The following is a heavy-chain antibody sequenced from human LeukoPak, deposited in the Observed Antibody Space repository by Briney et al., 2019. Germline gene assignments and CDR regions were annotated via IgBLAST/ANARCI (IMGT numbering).Heavy chain of an antibody. CDR2: INPSGGST. J-gene: IGHJ4*02. CDR1: GYTFTSYY. Sequence: GASVKVSCKASGYTFTSYYMHWVRQAPGQGLEWMGIINPSGGSTSYAQKFQGRVTMTRDTSTSTVYMELSSLRSEDTAVYYCARDLNLSGVAGPLDYWGQGTLVTVSS. CDR3: ARDLNLSGVAGPLDY. D-gene: IGHD6-19*01. V-gene: IGHV1-46*01.